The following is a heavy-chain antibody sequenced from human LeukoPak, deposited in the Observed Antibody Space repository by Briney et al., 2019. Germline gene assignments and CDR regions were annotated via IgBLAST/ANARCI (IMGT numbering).Heavy chain of an antibody. CDR1: GGSISSYY. D-gene: IGHD6-13*01. J-gene: IGHJ4*02. CDR2: IYYSGST. V-gene: IGHV4-59*08. Sequence: SETLSLTCTVSGGSISSYYWSWIRQPPGKGLEWIGYIYYSGSTNYNPSLKSRVTISVDTSKNQFSLKLSSVTAADTAVYYCARQGGYSSSWYRLVGSTTPFDCWGQGTLVTVSS. CDR3: ARQGGYSSSWYRLVGSTTPFDC.